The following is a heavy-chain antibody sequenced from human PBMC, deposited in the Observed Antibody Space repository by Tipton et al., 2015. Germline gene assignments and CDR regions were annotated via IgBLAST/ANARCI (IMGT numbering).Heavy chain of an antibody. CDR2: IWHDGSNK. CDR3: AREGGAMIRGAIISGGYYGMDV. CDR1: GFTFSSYG. J-gene: IGHJ6*02. D-gene: IGHD3-10*01. Sequence: SLRLSCAASGFTFSSYGMHWVRKAPGKGLEWVATIWHDGSNKYYADSVKGRFTISRDNSKYMVYLQMNSLRAEDTAVYYCAREGGAMIRGAIISGGYYGMDVWGQGTTVIVSS. V-gene: IGHV3-33*01.